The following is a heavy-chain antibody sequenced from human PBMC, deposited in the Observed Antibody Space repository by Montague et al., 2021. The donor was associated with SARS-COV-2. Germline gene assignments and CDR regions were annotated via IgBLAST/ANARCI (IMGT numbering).Heavy chain of an antibody. J-gene: IGHJ5*02. CDR3: THYRPSTGGT. V-gene: IGHV2-5*02. D-gene: IGHD3-16*01. Sequence: PALVKPTQTLTLTCTFSGFSLTTSGVSVNWTRQPPGKALEWLALIYWDDDKRYSSSLGSRLTITKDTSKNQVVLTMTNMDPVDTATYFCTHYRPSTGGTWGQGALVTVSS. CDR1: GFSLTTSGVS. CDR2: IYWDDDK.